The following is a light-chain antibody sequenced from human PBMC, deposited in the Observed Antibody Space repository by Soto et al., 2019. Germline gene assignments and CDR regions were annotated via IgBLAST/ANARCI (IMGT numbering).Light chain of an antibody. CDR1: QGVTTN. V-gene: IGKV3-15*01. CDR2: DVY. Sequence: EIVMTQSPGTLSVSPGERATLSCRAGQGVTTNFAWYQQKSGQSPRLLIYDVYIRATGVPARFSGTGSETDFTLTIRGLQSEDSAVYFCKQYNNWPCSFGQGTRLEIK. J-gene: IGKJ5*01. CDR3: KQYNNWPCS.